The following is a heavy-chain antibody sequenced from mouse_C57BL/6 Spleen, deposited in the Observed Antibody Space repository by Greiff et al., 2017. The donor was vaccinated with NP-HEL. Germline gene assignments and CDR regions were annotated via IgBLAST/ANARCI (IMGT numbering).Heavy chain of an antibody. J-gene: IGHJ4*01. D-gene: IGHD2-4*01. CDR2: IYPGDGDT. Sequence: QVQLQQSGPELVKPGASVKISCKASGYAFSSSWMNWVKQRPGKGLEWIGRIYPGDGDTNYNGKFKGKATLTADKSSSTAYMQLSSLTSEDSAVYFCARYDYDAGVYAMDYWGQGTSVTVSS. CDR1: GYAFSSSW. CDR3: ARYDYDAGVYAMDY. V-gene: IGHV1-82*01.